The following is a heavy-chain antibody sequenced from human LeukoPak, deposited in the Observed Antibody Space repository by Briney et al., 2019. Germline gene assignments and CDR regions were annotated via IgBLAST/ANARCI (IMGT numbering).Heavy chain of an antibody. V-gene: IGHV3-74*03. CDR3: TRGFWGWEVDY. D-gene: IGHD3-3*01. CDR1: GFSFSVYC. CDR2: IKTDGSTT. Sequence: PGGSLRLSCAASGFSFSVYCMHWVRQAPGKGPVWVSRIKTDGSTTEYADSVKGRFTISRDNAKNTLYLQINSLRAEDTAMYYCTRGFWGWEVDYWGQGTLVTVSS. J-gene: IGHJ4*02.